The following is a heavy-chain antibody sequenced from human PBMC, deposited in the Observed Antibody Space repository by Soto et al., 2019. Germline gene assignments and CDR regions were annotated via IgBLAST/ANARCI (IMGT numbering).Heavy chain of an antibody. CDR3: VRDSHGDY. Sequence: EVQLVESGGGLVQPGGSLRLSCAGSGFTCSNYWMHWVRQAPGKGLEWVSRIDHDGPTDYADSVRGRFTISRDNAENTLYLQMNSLRPEDTAGYYCVRDSHGDYWGQGTLVTVSS. J-gene: IGHJ4*02. CDR2: IDHDGPT. CDR1: GFTCSNYW. V-gene: IGHV3-74*01.